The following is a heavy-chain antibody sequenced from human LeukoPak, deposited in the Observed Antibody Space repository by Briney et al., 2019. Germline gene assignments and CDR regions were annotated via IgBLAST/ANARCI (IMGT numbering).Heavy chain of an antibody. V-gene: IGHV1-69*04. CDR2: IIPILGIA. CDR1: GYTFTSYG. D-gene: IGHD5-12*01. CDR3: ARVRGGYDSIPFDY. Sequence: GASVKVSCKASGYTFTSYGISWVRQAPGQGLEWMGRIIPILGIANYAQKFQGRVTITADKSTSTAYMELSSLRSEDTAVYYCARVRGGYDSIPFDYWGQGTLVTVSS. J-gene: IGHJ4*02.